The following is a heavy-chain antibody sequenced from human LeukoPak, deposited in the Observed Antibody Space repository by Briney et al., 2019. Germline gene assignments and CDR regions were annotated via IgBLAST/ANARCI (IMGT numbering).Heavy chain of an antibody. D-gene: IGHD6-6*01. Sequence: GGSLRLSCAASGFTFSSYEMNWVRQAPGKGLEWVSYISSSGSTIYYADSVKGRFTISRDNAKNSLYLQMNSLRAEDTAVYYCARGRVAARPHYYYYYGMDVWGQGTTITVSS. CDR2: ISSSGSTI. J-gene: IGHJ6*02. CDR1: GFTFSSYE. CDR3: ARGRVAARPHYYYYYGMDV. V-gene: IGHV3-48*03.